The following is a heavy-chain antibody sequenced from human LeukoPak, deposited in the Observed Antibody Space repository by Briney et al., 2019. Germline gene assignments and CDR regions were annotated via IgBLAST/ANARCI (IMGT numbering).Heavy chain of an antibody. D-gene: IGHD3-10*01. CDR3: AREQYYYGSGVENWFDP. Sequence: SETLSLTCTVSGGSISSYYWSWIRQPAGKGLEWIGRIYISGSTNYNPSLKSRVTISVDTSKNQFSLKLSSVTAADTAVYYCAREQYYYGSGVENWFDPWGQGTLVTVSS. CDR1: GGSISSYY. V-gene: IGHV4-4*07. J-gene: IGHJ5*02. CDR2: IYISGST.